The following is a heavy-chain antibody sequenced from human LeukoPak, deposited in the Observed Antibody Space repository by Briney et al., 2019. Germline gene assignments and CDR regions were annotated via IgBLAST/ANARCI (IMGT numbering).Heavy chain of an antibody. V-gene: IGHV4-59*12. CDR3: AXXXXXXXXXXXXXXARRATNWFDP. CDR2: IYYSGST. J-gene: IGHJ5*02. CDR1: GGSISSYY. Sequence: KTSETLSLTCTVSGGSISSYYWSWIRQPPGKGLEWIGYIYYSGSTNYNPSLKSRVTMSVDTSKNQFSLKLSSVTAADTAVYYCAXXXXXXXXXXXXXXARRATNWFDPWGQGTLVTVSS.